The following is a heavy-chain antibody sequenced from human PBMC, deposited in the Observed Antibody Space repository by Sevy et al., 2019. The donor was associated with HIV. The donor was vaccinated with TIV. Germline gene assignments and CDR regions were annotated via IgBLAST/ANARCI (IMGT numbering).Heavy chain of an antibody. V-gene: IGHV3-53*01. Sequence: GGSLRLSCAASGFTVSSNYMSWVRQAPGKGLEWVSVIYSGGSTSYAGSVKGRFTISRDNSKNTLYHQMNSLGAEDKAWYYGARVGGQLLPSDAFDIWGQGTMVTVSS. J-gene: IGHJ3*02. CDR3: ARVGGQLLPSDAFDI. CDR2: IYSGGST. CDR1: GFTVSSNY. D-gene: IGHD6-19*01.